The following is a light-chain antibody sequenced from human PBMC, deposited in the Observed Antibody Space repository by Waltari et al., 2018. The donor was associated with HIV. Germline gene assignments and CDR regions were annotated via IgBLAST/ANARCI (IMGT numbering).Light chain of an antibody. V-gene: IGLV2-18*02. CDR2: EVS. CDR1: SSDVGSYNR. J-gene: IGLJ2*01. CDR3: SSYTSSNLV. Sequence: QSALTQPPSVSGSPGQSVTIPFTGSSSDVGSYNRVSWYQQPPGKAPKLMIYEVSNRPSGVPDRFSGSKSGNTASLIISGLQAEDEADYYCSSYTSSNLVFGGGTKLTVL.